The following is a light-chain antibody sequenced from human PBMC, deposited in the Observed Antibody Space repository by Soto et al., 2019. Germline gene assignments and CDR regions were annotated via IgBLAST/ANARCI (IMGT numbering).Light chain of an antibody. J-gene: IGKJ5*01. Sequence: DIQMTQSPSTLSASVGDRVTITCRASQSISSWLAWYQQKPGKAPNLLIYKASSLESGVPSRFSGSGSGTEFTLTISSLQPDDFATYYCQQYNSYPTFGQGIRLEIK. V-gene: IGKV1-5*03. CDR1: QSISSW. CDR3: QQYNSYPT. CDR2: KAS.